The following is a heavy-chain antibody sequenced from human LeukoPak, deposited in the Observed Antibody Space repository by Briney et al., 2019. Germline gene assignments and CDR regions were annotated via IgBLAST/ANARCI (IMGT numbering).Heavy chain of an antibody. V-gene: IGHV4-4*02. J-gene: IGHJ5*02. CDR1: GGSISSSNW. Sequence: PSGTLSLTCAVSGGSISSSNWWSWVRQPPGKGLEWIGEIYHSGSTNYNPSLKSRVTISVDKSKNQFSLKLSSVTAADTAVYYCARILATPTPDGEAENWFDPWGQGTLVTVSS. CDR2: IYHSGST. CDR3: ARILATPTPDGEAENWFDP. D-gene: IGHD3-10*01.